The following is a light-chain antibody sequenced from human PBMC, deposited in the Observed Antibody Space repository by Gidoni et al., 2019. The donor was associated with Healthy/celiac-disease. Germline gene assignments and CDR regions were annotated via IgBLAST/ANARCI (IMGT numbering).Light chain of an antibody. CDR3: QKYYSTPT. Sequence: DIVMTQSPDSLAVSLGERATINCKSSQSVLYSSNNKNYLDWYQQKPGQPPKLLIYWASTRESGVPDRFSGSGSGTDFTLTSSSLQAEDVAVYYCQKYYSTPTFGQGTKVESK. V-gene: IGKV4-1*01. J-gene: IGKJ1*01. CDR1: QSVLYSSNNKNY. CDR2: WAS.